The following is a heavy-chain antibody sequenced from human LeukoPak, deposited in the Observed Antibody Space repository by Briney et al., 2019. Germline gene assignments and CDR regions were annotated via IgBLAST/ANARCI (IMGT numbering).Heavy chain of an antibody. CDR3: ARAGTAVDDAFDI. CDR1: GGSISSYY. CDR2: IYYSGST. D-gene: IGHD1-1*01. V-gene: IGHV4-59*01. J-gene: IGHJ3*02. Sequence: PSETLSLTCTGSGGSISSYYWSWIRQPPGKGLEWIGYIYYSGSTNYNPSLKSRVTISVDTSKNQLSLKLSSVTAADTAVYYCARAGTAVDDAFDIWGQGTMVTVSS.